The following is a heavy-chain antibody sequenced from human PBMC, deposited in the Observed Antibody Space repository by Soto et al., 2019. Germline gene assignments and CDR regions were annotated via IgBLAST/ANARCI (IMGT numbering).Heavy chain of an antibody. V-gene: IGHV3-48*01. CDR1: GFTFSSYS. Sequence: PGGSLRLSCAASGFTFSSYSMNWVRQAPGKGLEWVSYISSSSSTIYYADSVKGRFTISRDNAKNSLYLQMNSLRAEDTAVYYCARDDIVGAASPDDAFDIWGQGTMVTVSS. D-gene: IGHD1-26*01. CDR3: ARDDIVGAASPDDAFDI. J-gene: IGHJ3*02. CDR2: ISSSSSTI.